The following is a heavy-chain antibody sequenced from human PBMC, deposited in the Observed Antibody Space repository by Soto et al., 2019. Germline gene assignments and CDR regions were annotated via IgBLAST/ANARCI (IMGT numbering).Heavy chain of an antibody. V-gene: IGHV1-69*02. CDR1: GGTFSSYT. Sequence: ASVKVSCKASGGTFSSYTISWVRQAPGQGLEWMGRIIPILGIANYAQKFQGRVTITADKSTSTAYMELSSLRSEDTAVYYCATLLLAYCGGDCDMADYWGQGTLVTVSS. D-gene: IGHD2-21*02. CDR3: ATLLLAYCGGDCDMADY. CDR2: IIPILGIA. J-gene: IGHJ4*02.